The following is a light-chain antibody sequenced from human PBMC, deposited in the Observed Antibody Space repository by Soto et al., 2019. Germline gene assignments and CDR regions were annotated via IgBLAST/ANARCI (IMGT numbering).Light chain of an antibody. Sequence: ETMMTQSPDTLSVSLGERATLSCRASQSLRSSLAWYQQKPGQAPRLLIYDASTRATGIPARFSGSGSGTDFTLNISGLQSEDFAFYYCQQYNNWPQTFGQGTKVESK. CDR1: QSLRSS. CDR3: QQYNNWPQT. J-gene: IGKJ1*01. V-gene: IGKV3-15*01. CDR2: DAS.